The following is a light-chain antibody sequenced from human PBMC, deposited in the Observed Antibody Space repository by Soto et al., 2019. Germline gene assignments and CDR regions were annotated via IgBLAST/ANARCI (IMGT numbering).Light chain of an antibody. Sequence: QSALTQPASVSGSPGQSITISCTGTSSDVGDNNYVSWYQQHPGKAPKLMIYDVTHRPSGISNRFSGSKSGYTASLTISGLHAEVEADYYRSSYTSSSVLYVFGTGTNLTVL. CDR1: SSDVGDNNY. V-gene: IGLV2-14*01. J-gene: IGLJ1*01. CDR3: SSYTSSSVLYV. CDR2: DVT.